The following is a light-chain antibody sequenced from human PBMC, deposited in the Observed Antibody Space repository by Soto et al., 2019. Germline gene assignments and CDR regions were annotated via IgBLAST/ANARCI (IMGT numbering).Light chain of an antibody. Sequence: EIVLTQSPGTLSLSPGERATLSCRASQSVSSSYLAWYQQKPGQAPRLLIYGASSRATGIPDRFSGSGSGIDFTLTISRLEPEDFAVYSCQQCGSSPKTFGQGTKVEIK. CDR2: GAS. J-gene: IGKJ1*01. CDR1: QSVSSSY. CDR3: QQCGSSPKT. V-gene: IGKV3-20*01.